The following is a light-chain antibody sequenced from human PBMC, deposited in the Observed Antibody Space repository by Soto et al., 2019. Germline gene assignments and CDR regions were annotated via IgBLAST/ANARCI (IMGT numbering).Light chain of an antibody. V-gene: IGLV2-23*01. CDR2: EGS. CDR1: SSDVGSYNL. CDR3: CSYAGSGTDNYV. Sequence: QSVLTQPASVSGSPGQSITISCTGTSSDVGSYNLVSWYQHHPGKAPKLMIYEGSKRPSGVSNRFSGSKSGNTAFLTISGLQAEDEADYYCCSYAGSGTDNYVFGSGTKVTVL. J-gene: IGLJ1*01.